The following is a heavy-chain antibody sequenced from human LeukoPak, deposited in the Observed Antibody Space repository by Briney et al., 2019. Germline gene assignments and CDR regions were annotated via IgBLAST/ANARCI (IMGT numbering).Heavy chain of an antibody. D-gene: IGHD3-22*01. CDR2: IYYSGST. CDR3: ARRDSGSSGYHRY. CDR1: GGSISSYY. Sequence: SETLSLTCTVSGGSISSYYWSWIRQPPGKGLEWIGYIYYSGSTNYNPSLKSRVTISVDTSKNQFSLKLSSVTAADTAVYYCARRDSGSSGYHRYWGQGTLVTVSS. V-gene: IGHV4-59*12. J-gene: IGHJ4*02.